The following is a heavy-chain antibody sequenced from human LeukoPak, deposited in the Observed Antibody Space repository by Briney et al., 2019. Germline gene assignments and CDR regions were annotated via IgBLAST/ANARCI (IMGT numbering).Heavy chain of an antibody. J-gene: IGHJ6*02. V-gene: IGHV3-30*18. CDR3: AKGVVAATNAAYYGMDV. Sequence: PGRSLRLSCAASGFTFSNYGMHWVRQAPGKGLEWVAVISYDDSHKYYADSVKGRFTISRDNSKNTLYLQMNSLRPEDTAVYYCAKGVVAATNAAYYGMDVWGQGTTVTVSS. CDR1: GFTFSNYG. CDR2: ISYDDSHK. D-gene: IGHD2-15*01.